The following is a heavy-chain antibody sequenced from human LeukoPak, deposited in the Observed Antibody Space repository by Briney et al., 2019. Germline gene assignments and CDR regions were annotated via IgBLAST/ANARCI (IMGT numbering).Heavy chain of an antibody. Sequence: GASVKVSCKASGYTFTSYGISWVRQAPGQGLEWMGWISAYNGNTNYAQKLQGRVTMTTDTSTSTAYMELRSLRSDDTAVYYCAREVYCSGGSCYSRNYYMDVWGKGTTVTVSS. D-gene: IGHD2-15*01. CDR2: ISAYNGNT. CDR1: GYTFTSYG. V-gene: IGHV1-18*01. J-gene: IGHJ6*03. CDR3: AREVYCSGGSCYSRNYYMDV.